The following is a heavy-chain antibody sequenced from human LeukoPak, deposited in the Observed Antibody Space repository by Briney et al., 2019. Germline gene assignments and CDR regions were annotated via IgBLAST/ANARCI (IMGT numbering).Heavy chain of an antibody. CDR1: GYSISHGYY. V-gene: IGHV4-38-2*01. Sequence: SETLSLTCAVSGYSISHGYYWGWVRQPPGKGLEWIGVVYHTGNAYYNPSLKSRVTTSVDTSNNQFFLRVTSVTAADTAVYYCARWVSSNRNWFDPWGQGTLVIVSS. J-gene: IGHJ5*02. CDR3: ARWVSSNRNWFDP. CDR2: VYHTGNA. D-gene: IGHD6-13*01.